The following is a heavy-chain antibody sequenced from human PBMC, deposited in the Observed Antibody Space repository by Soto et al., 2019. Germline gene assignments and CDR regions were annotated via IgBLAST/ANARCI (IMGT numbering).Heavy chain of an antibody. CDR1: GYTFTSYA. CDR3: AREVSGWYSDY. D-gene: IGHD6-19*01. V-gene: IGHV1-3*01. J-gene: IGHJ4*02. CDR2: INAGNGNT. Sequence: QVQLVQSGAEVKKPGASVKVSCMASGYTFTSYAMHWVRQAPGQRLEWMGWINAGNGNTKYSQKFQGRVTITRDTSASTAYMELSSLRSEDMAVYYCAREVSGWYSDYWGQGTLVTVSS.